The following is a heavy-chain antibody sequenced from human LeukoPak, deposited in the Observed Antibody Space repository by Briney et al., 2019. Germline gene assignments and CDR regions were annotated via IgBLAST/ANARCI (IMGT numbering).Heavy chain of an antibody. V-gene: IGHV3-21*01. CDR1: GFTSSSYS. J-gene: IGHJ4*02. D-gene: IGHD3-9*01. CDR2: ISSSSSYI. CDR3: ARVTLTGYYAFDN. Sequence: GESLRLSCAASGFTSSSYSMNWVRQAPGKGLEWVSSISSSSSYIYYADSVKGRFTISRDTAKSSLFLQMNSLRAEDTAMYYCARVTLTGYYAFDNWGQGTLVTVSS.